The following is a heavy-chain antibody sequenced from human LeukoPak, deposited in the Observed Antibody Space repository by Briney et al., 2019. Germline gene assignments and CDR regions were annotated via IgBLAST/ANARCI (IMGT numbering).Heavy chain of an antibody. CDR3: ARDPRGPTGYDHSGRDSFDY. Sequence: PGGSLRLSCAASGFTFSSYEMNWVRQAPGKGLEWVAVIFYDGSNKYYADSVKGRFTISRDNSKDTLYLQMNSLRPEDTAVYYCARDPRGPTGYDHSGRDSFDYWGQGTLVTVSS. V-gene: IGHV3-30*04. CDR1: GFTFSSYE. D-gene: IGHD3-22*01. J-gene: IGHJ4*02. CDR2: IFYDGSNK.